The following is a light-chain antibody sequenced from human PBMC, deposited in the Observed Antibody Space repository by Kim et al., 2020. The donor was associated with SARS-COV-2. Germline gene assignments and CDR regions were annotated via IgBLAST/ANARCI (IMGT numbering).Light chain of an antibody. J-gene: IGLJ3*02. V-gene: IGLV1-44*01. CDR1: TSNIGSNP. Sequence: QSVLTQPPSSSGTPGQRVTISCSGSTSNIGSNPVSWYQQLPGTAPQLLIYSNDRRPAGVPDRFSGSESGTSASLAISGLQYEDEADYYCAAWDDSLNGWVFGGGTQLTVL. CDR2: SND. CDR3: AAWDDSLNGWV.